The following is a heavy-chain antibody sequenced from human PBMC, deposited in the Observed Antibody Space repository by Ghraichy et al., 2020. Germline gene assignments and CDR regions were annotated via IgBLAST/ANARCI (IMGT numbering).Heavy chain of an antibody. CDR2: IIPIFGTA. Sequence: SVKVSCKASGGTFSSYAISWVRQAPGQGLEWMGGIIPIFGTANYAQKFQGRVTITADESTSTAYMELSSLRSEDTAVYYCARQSSPTMVRGVIIDYYYYYGMDVWGQGTTVTVSS. J-gene: IGHJ6*02. CDR3: ARQSSPTMVRGVIIDYYYYYGMDV. CDR1: GGTFSSYA. V-gene: IGHV1-69*13. D-gene: IGHD3-10*01.